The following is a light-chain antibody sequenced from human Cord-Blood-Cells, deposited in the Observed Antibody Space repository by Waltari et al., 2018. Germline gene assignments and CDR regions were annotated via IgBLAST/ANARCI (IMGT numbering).Light chain of an antibody. J-gene: IGLJ1*01. CDR2: DVS. Sequence: QSALTQPRSVSGSPGQSVTISCTGTSRDVGGYNYVSWYQQPPGKAPKLMIYDVSKRPSGVPDRFSGSKSGNAASLTISGLQAEDEADYYCCSYAGSYTWVFGTGTKVTVL. V-gene: IGLV2-11*01. CDR1: SRDVGGYNY. CDR3: CSYAGSYTWV.